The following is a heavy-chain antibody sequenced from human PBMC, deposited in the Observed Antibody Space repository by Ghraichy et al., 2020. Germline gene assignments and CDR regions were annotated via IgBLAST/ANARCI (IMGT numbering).Heavy chain of an antibody. CDR1: GFTFTDAW. V-gene: IGHV3-15*01. Sequence: ETLSLTCAASGFTFTDAWMNWVRQAPGMGLEWVGRVKSKAAGETTDYAAPVKGRFTISRDDSKNMLYLQMNSLKTEDTAVYYCTTNDAFDIWGQGTMVAVSS. CDR3: TTNDAFDI. J-gene: IGHJ3*02. CDR2: VKSKAAGETT.